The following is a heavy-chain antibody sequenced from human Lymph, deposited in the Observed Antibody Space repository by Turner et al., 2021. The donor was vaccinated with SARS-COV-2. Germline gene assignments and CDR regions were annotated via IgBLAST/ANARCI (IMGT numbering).Heavy chain of an antibody. Sequence: QVQLVQSGAEVKKPGSSVKVSCKASGGPFSSYAISWVRQAPEQGLEWMGRIIPILGIANYAQKFKGRVTITADKSTSTANMELSSLRSEDTAVYYGARGRLDSYSGSYYSWLDPWGQGTLVTVSS. CDR3: ARGRLDSYSGSYYSWLDP. CDR2: IIPILGIA. D-gene: IGHD1-26*01. CDR1: GGPFSSYA. V-gene: IGHV1-69*04. J-gene: IGHJ5*02.